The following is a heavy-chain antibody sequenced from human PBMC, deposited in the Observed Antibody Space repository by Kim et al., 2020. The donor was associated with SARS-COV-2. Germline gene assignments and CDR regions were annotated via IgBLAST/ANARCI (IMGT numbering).Heavy chain of an antibody. V-gene: IGHV3-33*03. Sequence: YSADVEEGRFTSSRDNSKNRLYLQLHSLRVEDTAVYYWAKAGDGYNALSSWGQGTLVTVSS. J-gene: IGHJ4*02. D-gene: IGHD5-12*01. CDR3: AKAGDGYNALSS.